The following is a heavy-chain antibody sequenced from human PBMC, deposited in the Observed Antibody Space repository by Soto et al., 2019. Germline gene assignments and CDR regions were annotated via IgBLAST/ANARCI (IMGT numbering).Heavy chain of an antibody. Sequence: ASVKVSCKGSGYTLTSYGISWVRQAPGQGLEWMGCISGDNGNTNYAQKFQGRVTMTTDTSTSTAYMELRSLRSDDTAVYYCARDIGLLYPFDYLGQGTLVTVSS. V-gene: IGHV1-18*01. CDR2: ISGDNGNT. J-gene: IGHJ4*02. CDR3: ARDIGLLYPFDY. CDR1: GYTLTSYG. D-gene: IGHD2-2*02.